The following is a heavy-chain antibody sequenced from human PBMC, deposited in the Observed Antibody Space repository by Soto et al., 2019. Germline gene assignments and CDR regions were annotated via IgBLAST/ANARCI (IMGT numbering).Heavy chain of an antibody. V-gene: IGHV1-3*01. D-gene: IGHD2-15*01. CDR2: INAGNGNT. CDR1: GYTFTSYA. CDR3: ARWLWGPYCSGGSCYAKKRKYYMDV. Sequence: GASVKVSCKASGYTFTSYAMHWVRQAPGQRLEWMGWINAGNGNTKYSQKFQGRVTITRDTSASTAYMELSSLRSEDTAVYYCARWLWGPYCSGGSCYAKKRKYYMDVWGKGTTVTVSS. J-gene: IGHJ6*03.